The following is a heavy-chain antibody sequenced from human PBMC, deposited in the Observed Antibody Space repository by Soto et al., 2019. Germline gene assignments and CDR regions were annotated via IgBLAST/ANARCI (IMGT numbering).Heavy chain of an antibody. J-gene: IGHJ5*02. CDR1: GGTFSSYT. CDR2: IIPILDIA. CDR3: ARGTGGWFGELSGWFDP. V-gene: IGHV1-69*02. D-gene: IGHD3-10*01. Sequence: QVQLVQSGAEVKKPGSSVKVSCKASGGTFSSYTISWVRQAPGQGLEWMGRIIPILDIANYAQKFQGRVTITADKSTSTAYMELSSLRSEDTAVYYCARGTGGWFGELSGWFDPWGQGTLVTVSS.